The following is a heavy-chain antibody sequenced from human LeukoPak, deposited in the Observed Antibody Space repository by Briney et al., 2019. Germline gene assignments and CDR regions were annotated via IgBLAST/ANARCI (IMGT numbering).Heavy chain of an antibody. CDR3: ARGGEWGGSYYADFRAFDI. D-gene: IGHD1-26*01. CDR2: IYHSGST. CDR1: GGSISSGGYS. V-gene: IGHV4-30-2*01. Sequence: PSETLSLTCAVSGGSISSGGYSWSWIRQPPGKGLEWIGYIYHSGSTYYNPSLKSRVTISVDRSKNQFSLKLSSVTAADTAVYYCARGGEWGGSYYADFRAFDIWGQGTMVTVSS. J-gene: IGHJ3*02.